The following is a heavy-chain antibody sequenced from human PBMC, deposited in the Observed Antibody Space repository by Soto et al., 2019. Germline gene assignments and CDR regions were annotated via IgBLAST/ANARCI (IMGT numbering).Heavy chain of an antibody. J-gene: IGHJ4*02. Sequence: DVQLVESGGDLAQPGGSLRLSCAASGFSISDYEMNWVRQAPGKGLEWVSYISGSGSTVYYADSVKGRFTISRDNAKNSVFLQINTLRVEDVAIYYCARNPSGQWVVPLYFDLWGQGTLVTVSS. CDR3: ARNPSGQWVVPLYFDL. CDR1: GFSISDYE. V-gene: IGHV3-48*03. CDR2: ISGSGSTV. D-gene: IGHD6-19*01.